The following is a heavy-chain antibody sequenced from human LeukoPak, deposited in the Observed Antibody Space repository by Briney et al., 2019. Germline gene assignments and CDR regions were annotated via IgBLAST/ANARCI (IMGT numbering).Heavy chain of an antibody. CDR3: ARDRRPQWAFDI. D-gene: IGHD2-8*01. Sequence: GGSLRLSCAAYGFTFSSYEMNWVRQAPGKGLEWVSYISSSGSTIYYADSVKGRFTISRDNAKNSLYLQMNSLRAEDTAVYYCARDRRPQWAFDIWGQGTMVTVSS. CDR1: GFTFSSYE. J-gene: IGHJ3*02. CDR2: ISSSGSTI. V-gene: IGHV3-48*03.